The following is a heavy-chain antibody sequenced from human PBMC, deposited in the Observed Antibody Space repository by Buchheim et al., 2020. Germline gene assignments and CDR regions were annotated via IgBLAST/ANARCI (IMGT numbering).Heavy chain of an antibody. D-gene: IGHD3-10*01. J-gene: IGHJ1*01. V-gene: IGHV3-48*03. Sequence: EVHLLESGGGLVQPGGSLRLSCAASGFTFSGYEMNWVRQAPGKGLECIAYISASGGSTYYVDSVRGRFTISSANAKNSLYLQMNSLRVEDTAVYYCATDPHYPSGSYWGRGTL. CDR2: ISASGGST. CDR3: ATDPHYPSGSY. CDR1: GFTFSGYE.